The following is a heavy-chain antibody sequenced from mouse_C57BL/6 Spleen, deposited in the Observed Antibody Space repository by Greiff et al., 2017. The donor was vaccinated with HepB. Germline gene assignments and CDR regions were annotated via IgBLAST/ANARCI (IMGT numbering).Heavy chain of an antibody. J-gene: IGHJ1*03. CDR1: GYSFTDYY. Sequence: QVQLQQSGPELVQPGASLTISCKASGYSFTDYYINLVNQWPGQGLEWIGWIYHGSGNTKYNEKFKGMATLTVDTASSTAYMQLSSLTSEDSAVYVYAGLGLRYFDGWGTGTTVTVSS. V-gene: IGHV1-84*01. CDR2: IYHGSGNT. D-gene: IGHD2-10*01. CDR3: AGLGLRYFDG.